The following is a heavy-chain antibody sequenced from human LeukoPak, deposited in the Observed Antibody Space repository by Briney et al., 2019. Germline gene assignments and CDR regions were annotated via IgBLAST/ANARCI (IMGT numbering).Heavy chain of an antibody. CDR1: GGSFSGYY. V-gene: IGHV4-34*01. CDR3: AGRPPRWGYYYYYMDV. Sequence: SETLSLTCAVYGGSFSGYYWSWIRQPPGKGLEWIGEINHSGSTNYNPSLKSRVTISVDTSKNQFSLKLSSVTAADTAVYYCAGRPPRWGYYYYYMDVWGKGTTVTVSS. CDR2: INHSGST. D-gene: IGHD3-16*01. J-gene: IGHJ6*03.